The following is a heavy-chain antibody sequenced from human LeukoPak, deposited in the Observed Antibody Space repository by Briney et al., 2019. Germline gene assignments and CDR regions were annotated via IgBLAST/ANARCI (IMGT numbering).Heavy chain of an antibody. V-gene: IGHV3-66*04. J-gene: IGHJ4*02. CDR2: IYSGGNT. Sequence: PGGSLRLSCAVSGFTVSSNYMTWVRQAPGEGLEWASVIYSGGNTYYADSVKGRFTISRDNFKNTLYLQMNNLRAEDSAVYFCARRGYGDYAPFDYWGQGTLVTVSS. CDR3: ARRGYGDYAPFDY. CDR1: GFTVSSNY. D-gene: IGHD4-17*01.